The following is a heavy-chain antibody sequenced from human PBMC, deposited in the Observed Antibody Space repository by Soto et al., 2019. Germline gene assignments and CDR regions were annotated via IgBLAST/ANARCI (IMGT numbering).Heavy chain of an antibody. CDR3: ARHRWGDPIAAALLDY. CDR2: IYYSGST. V-gene: IGHV4-39*01. CDR1: GGSISSSSYY. J-gene: IGHJ4*02. Sequence: SETLSLTCTVSGGSISSSSYYWGWIRQPPGKGLEWIGSIYYSGSTYYNPSLKSRVTISVDTSKNQFSLKLSSVAAADTAAYYCARHRWGDPIAAALLDYWGQGTLVTVYS. D-gene: IGHD6-13*01.